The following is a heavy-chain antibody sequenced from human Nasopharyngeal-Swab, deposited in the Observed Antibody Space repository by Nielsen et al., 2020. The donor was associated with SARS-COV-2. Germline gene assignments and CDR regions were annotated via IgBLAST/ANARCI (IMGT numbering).Heavy chain of an antibody. CDR2: INDYENRL. CDR3: AKESSSWYYFDY. CDR1: GFTFSIYA. V-gene: IGHV3-64*04. D-gene: IGHD6-13*01. J-gene: IGHJ4*02. Sequence: GGSLRLSCSASGFTFSIYAMHWVRQAPGKGLEYVSTINDYENRLYYADSVKGRFAISRDNSKNTLYLQMNSLRAEDTAVYYCAKESSSWYYFDYWGQGTLVTVSS.